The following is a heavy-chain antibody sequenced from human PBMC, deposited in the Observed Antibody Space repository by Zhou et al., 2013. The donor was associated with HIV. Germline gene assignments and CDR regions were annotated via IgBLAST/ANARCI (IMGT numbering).Heavy chain of an antibody. V-gene: IGHV4-4*09. CDR2: IYTSGST. Sequence: QVQLQESGPGLVKPSETLSLTCTVSGGSISSYYWSWIRQPPGKGLEWIGYIYTSGSTNYNPSLKSRVTISVDTSKNQFSLKLSSVTAADTAVYYCAKGRDGYNFDYWGQGTLVTVSS. CDR3: AKGRDGYNFDY. J-gene: IGHJ4*02. D-gene: IGHD5-12*01. CDR1: GGSISSYY.